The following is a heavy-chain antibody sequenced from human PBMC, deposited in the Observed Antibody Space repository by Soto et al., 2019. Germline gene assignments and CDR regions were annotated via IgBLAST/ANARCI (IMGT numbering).Heavy chain of an antibody. Sequence: GASVKVSCKASGYTFTGYYMHWVRQAPGQGLEWMGWINPNSGGTNYAQKFQGWVTMTRDTSISTAYMELSRLRSDDTAVYYCARGGGPQDWNGEMPNFDYWGQGTLVTVSS. CDR2: INPNSGGT. CDR3: ARGGGPQDWNGEMPNFDY. D-gene: IGHD1-1*01. J-gene: IGHJ4*02. V-gene: IGHV1-2*04. CDR1: GYTFTGYY.